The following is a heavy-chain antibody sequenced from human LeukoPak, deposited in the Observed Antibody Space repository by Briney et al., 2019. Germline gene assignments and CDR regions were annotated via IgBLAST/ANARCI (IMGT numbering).Heavy chain of an antibody. Sequence: GGSLRLSCAASGFTFSSYSMNWVRQAPGKGLEWVSYISSSSSTIYYADSVKGRFTISRDNAKNSLYLQMNSLRAEDTAVYYCASPYLYSSSDGAYAFDIWGQGTMVTVSS. J-gene: IGHJ3*02. V-gene: IGHV3-48*01. CDR3: ASPYLYSSSDGAYAFDI. CDR1: GFTFSSYS. CDR2: ISSSSSTI. D-gene: IGHD6-13*01.